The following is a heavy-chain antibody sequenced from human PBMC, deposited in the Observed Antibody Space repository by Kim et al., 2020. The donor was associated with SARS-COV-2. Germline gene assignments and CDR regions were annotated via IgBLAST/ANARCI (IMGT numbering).Heavy chain of an antibody. CDR1: GGSISSSY. Sequence: SETLSLTCTVSGGSISSSYWSWIRQPPGKGPEWIGYIFYSGNTNYNPSLKSRVTISVDTSKNQFSLNLRSVAAADTAVYYCARASSYYVIDYWGQGTLVTVSS. CDR3: ARASSYYVIDY. D-gene: IGHD1-26*01. CDR2: IFYSGNT. J-gene: IGHJ4*02. V-gene: IGHV4-59*01.